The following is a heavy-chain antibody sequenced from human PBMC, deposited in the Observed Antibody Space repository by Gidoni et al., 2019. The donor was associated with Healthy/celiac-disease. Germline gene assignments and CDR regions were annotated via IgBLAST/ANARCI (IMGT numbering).Heavy chain of an antibody. J-gene: IGHJ4*02. Sequence: EVQLVESGGGWVQPGRSLRLSCAASGFTFDDYAMHWVRQAPGKGLELVSGISCNSGSIGYADSVKGRFTISRDNAKNSLYLQMNSLRAEDTALYYCAKAAGMATHRHFDYWGQGTLVTVSS. CDR3: AKAAGMATHRHFDY. D-gene: IGHD5-12*01. V-gene: IGHV3-9*01. CDR1: GFTFDDYA. CDR2: ISCNSGSI.